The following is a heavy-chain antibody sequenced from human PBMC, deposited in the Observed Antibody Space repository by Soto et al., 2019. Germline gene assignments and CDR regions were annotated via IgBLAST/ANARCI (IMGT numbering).Heavy chain of an antibody. V-gene: IGHV2-5*02. CDR2: IYWDDDK. D-gene: IGHD6-13*01. CDR3: AHLYSSSWFQDAFDS. Sequence: QIILKASGPTLVKPTKHLTLTCTFSGFSLSTSGLGVGWFRQPPGKALEWLALIYWDDDKRYTPSLKSRLTITKDTSKNPVVLTMTNMDPVDTATDYCAHLYSSSWFQDAFDSWGQGTMVTVSS. CDR1: GFSLSTSGLG. J-gene: IGHJ3*02.